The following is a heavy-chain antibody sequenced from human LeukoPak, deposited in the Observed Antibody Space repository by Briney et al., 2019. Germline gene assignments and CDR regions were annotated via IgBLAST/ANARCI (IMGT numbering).Heavy chain of an antibody. CDR1: GYTFTSYG. J-gene: IGHJ4*02. Sequence: ASVKVSCKASGYTFTSYGISWVRQAPGQGLEWMGWISAYNGNTNYAQKLQGRVTMTTDTSTSTAYMERRSLRSDDTAVYYCARVVGSLYCYDSSGYYFDYWGQGTLVTVSS. D-gene: IGHD3-22*01. CDR3: ARVVGSLYCYDSSGYYFDY. CDR2: ISAYNGNT. V-gene: IGHV1-18*01.